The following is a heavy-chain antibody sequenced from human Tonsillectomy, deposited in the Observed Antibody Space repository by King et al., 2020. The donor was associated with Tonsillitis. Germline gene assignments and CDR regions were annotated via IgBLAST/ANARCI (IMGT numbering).Heavy chain of an antibody. D-gene: IGHD2-2*01. Sequence: VQLVESGGGLVQPGGSLRLSCAASGFTFSSYSMNWVRQAPGKGLEWVSYISSSSSTIYYADSVKGRITISRDNAKNSLYMQMNSLRAEDTAVYYCARDFCSSTSCYVHYYYGIDVWGQGTTVTVSS. V-gene: IGHV3-48*04. CDR1: GFTFSSYS. CDR3: ARDFCSSTSCYVHYYYGIDV. J-gene: IGHJ6*02. CDR2: ISSSSSTI.